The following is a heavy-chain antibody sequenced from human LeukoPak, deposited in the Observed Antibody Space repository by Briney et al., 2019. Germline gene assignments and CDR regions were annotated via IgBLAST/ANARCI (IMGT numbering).Heavy chain of an antibody. Sequence: GGSLRLSCAASGFTFSSYAMTWVRQAPGRGLEWVSSISGVGTYYADSVKGRFSISRDNHRNTLYLQMSSLRAEDTAVYYCARDPNGNYVGAFDFQRWGQGTLVTVSS. D-gene: IGHD4-17*01. V-gene: IGHV3-23*01. J-gene: IGHJ1*01. CDR2: ISGVGT. CDR1: GFTFSSYA. CDR3: ARDPNGNYVGAFDFQR.